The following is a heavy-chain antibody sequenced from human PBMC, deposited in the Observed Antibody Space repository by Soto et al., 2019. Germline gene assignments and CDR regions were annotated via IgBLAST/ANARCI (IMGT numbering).Heavy chain of an antibody. J-gene: IGHJ4*02. Sequence: EVQLLESGGGLVQPGGSLRLSCAASGFIFSSYAMSWVRQAPGKGLEWVSGISDSGGSTYYADSVKGRFTISRDNYKNTLYLQMNSLSGEDTAVYYCAKVRGDSYGYVGEFDYWGQGTLVTVSS. CDR1: GFIFSSYA. V-gene: IGHV3-23*01. D-gene: IGHD5-18*01. CDR2: ISDSGGST. CDR3: AKVRGDSYGYVGEFDY.